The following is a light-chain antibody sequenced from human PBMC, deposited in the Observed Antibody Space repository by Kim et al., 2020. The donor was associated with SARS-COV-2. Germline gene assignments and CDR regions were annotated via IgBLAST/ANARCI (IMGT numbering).Light chain of an antibody. V-gene: IGLV3-19*01. CDR3: NSRDSNDNVV. CDR1: SLRRYY. J-gene: IGLJ2*01. CDR2: GKN. Sequence: VAVGQTVSITCQGDSLRRYYATWYQQKPAQAPILVIYGKNNRPSGIPDRFSGSSSGNTASLTITGTQAGDEADYYCNSRDSNDNVVFGGGTQLTVL.